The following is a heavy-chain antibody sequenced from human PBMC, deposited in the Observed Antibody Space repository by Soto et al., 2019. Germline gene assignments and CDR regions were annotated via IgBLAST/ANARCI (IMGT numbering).Heavy chain of an antibody. J-gene: IGHJ4*02. CDR2: ISAHNGDT. V-gene: IGHV1-18*04. D-gene: IGHD3-22*01. Sequence: SVKVSWNATGYTFNYYGISWVRQAPVQGLEWVGWISAHNGDTKYAQNLQGRLTLTTDTSTSTAYMELTSLTSDDTAVYYCARDWSRYFDSSGLMWFYWGQGTLVTVSS. CDR3: ARDWSRYFDSSGLMWFY. CDR1: GYTFNYYG.